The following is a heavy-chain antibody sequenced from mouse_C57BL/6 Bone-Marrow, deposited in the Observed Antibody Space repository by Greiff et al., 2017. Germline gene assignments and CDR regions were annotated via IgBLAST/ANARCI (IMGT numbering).Heavy chain of an antibody. J-gene: IGHJ4*01. V-gene: IGHV1-7*01. CDR2: ITPSSGYP. CDR1: GYTFTSYW. D-gene: IGHD2-2*01. Sequence: VQLQQSGAELAKPGASVKLSCKASGYTFTSYWMHWVNQRPGQGLDWIGYITPSSGYPKYNQKFKDTATLSADKSSSTAYMQLSSMTYEDSAGYYCARDYYGYDGALAMDYWGQGTSVTVSA. CDR3: ARDYYGYDGALAMDY.